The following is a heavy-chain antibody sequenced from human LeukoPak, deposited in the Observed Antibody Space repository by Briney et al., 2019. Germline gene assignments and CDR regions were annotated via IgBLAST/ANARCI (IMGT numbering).Heavy chain of an antibody. J-gene: IGHJ4*02. D-gene: IGHD1-26*01. V-gene: IGHV3-21*01. Sequence: GGSLRLSCAASGFTLSSYSMNWVRQAPGKGLEWVSSISSSSSYIYYADSVKGRFTISRDNAKNSLYLQMNSLRAEDTAVYYCARESLEYSGSYYWGQGTLVTVSS. CDR3: ARESLEYSGSYY. CDR1: GFTLSSYS. CDR2: ISSSSSYI.